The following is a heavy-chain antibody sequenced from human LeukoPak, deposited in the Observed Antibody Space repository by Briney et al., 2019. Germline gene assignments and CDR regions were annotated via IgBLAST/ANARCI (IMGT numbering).Heavy chain of an antibody. CDR3: ARQMTTVTKGRYYYNGMDV. D-gene: IGHD4-17*01. Sequence: PGGSLRLSCAASGFSFGSYSMNWVRQAPGKGPERVSSMSGSSDYIYYTDSVKGRFTISRDNAKKSLYLQMNGLRAADTAVYFCARQMTTVTKGRYYYNGMDVWGQGTTVTVSS. CDR2: MSGSSDYI. J-gene: IGHJ6*02. V-gene: IGHV3-21*01. CDR1: GFSFGSYS.